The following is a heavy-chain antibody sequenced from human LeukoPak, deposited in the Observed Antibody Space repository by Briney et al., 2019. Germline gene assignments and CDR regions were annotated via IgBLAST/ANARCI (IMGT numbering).Heavy chain of an antibody. J-gene: IGHJ4*02. D-gene: IGHD3-16*02. V-gene: IGHV3-21*01. CDR2: ISSSSSYI. CDR3: AAYYDYVWGSYRHDY. CDR1: GFTFSSYS. Sequence: GGSLRLSCAASGFTFSSYSMNWVRQAPGKGLEWVSSISSSSSYIYYADSVKGRFTISRDNAKNSLYLQMNSLRAEDTAVYYCAAYYDYVWGSYRHDYWGQGTPVTVSS.